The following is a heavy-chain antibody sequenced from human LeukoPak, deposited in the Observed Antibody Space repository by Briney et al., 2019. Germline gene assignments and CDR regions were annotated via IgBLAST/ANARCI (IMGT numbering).Heavy chain of an antibody. Sequence: ASVKVSCKASGYTFTGYYMHWVRQAPGQGLEWMGWINPNSGGTNYAQKFQGRVTMTRDTSMNTAYMELSRLRSDDSAVYYCARDGGSVGAPDYWGQGTLVTVSS. CDR3: ARDGGSVGAPDY. CDR1: GYTFTGYY. D-gene: IGHD1-26*01. V-gene: IGHV1-2*02. J-gene: IGHJ4*02. CDR2: INPNSGGT.